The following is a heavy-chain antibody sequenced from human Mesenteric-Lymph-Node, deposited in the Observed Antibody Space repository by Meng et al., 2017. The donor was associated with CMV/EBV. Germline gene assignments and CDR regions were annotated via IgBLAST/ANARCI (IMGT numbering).Heavy chain of an antibody. CDR1: GFTFSSYI. Sequence: GESLKISCAASGFTFSSYIINWVRQAPGKGLEWVSFISSCRPHIYYADSVRGRFTISRDNARNSLCLQMNSLRAEDTAVYYCARGVSGVYGMDVWGQGTTVTVSS. CDR2: ISSCRPHI. CDR3: ARGVSGVYGMDV. J-gene: IGHJ6*02. D-gene: IGHD7-27*01. V-gene: IGHV3-21*04.